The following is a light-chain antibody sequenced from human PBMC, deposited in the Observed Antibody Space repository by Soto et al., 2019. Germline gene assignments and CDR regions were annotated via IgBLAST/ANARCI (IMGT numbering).Light chain of an antibody. Sequence: QSVLTQPPSASGTPGQRVTISCYGSSSNIGSNTINWYQQLPGTAPKLLIYSNNQRPSGVPDRFSGSKSGTSASLAISGLQSEDEVDYYCSVWDGSLNGRLCGTGTHVTVL. J-gene: IGLJ1*01. CDR3: SVWDGSLNGRL. CDR1: SSNIGSNT. V-gene: IGLV1-44*01. CDR2: SNN.